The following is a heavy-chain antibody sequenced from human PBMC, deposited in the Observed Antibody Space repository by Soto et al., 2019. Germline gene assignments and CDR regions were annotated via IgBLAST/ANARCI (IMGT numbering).Heavy chain of an antibody. Sequence: QVQLQESGPGLVKPSQTLSLTCTVSGGSISSGGYYWSWIRQHPGKGLEWIGYIYYSGSTYYNPSLKSRVTISLDTSKNQFSLKLSSVTAADTAVYYCARDPREGGRRGWFDPWGQGTLVTVSS. CDR1: GGSISSGGYY. CDR2: IYYSGST. V-gene: IGHV4-31*03. J-gene: IGHJ5*02. D-gene: IGHD3-16*01. CDR3: ARDPREGGRRGWFDP.